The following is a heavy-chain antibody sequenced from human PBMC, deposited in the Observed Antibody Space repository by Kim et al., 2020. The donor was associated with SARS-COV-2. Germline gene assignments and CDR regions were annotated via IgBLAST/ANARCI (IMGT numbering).Heavy chain of an antibody. CDR1: GFTVSSNY. V-gene: IGHV3-53*01. CDR3: ARDRRGRTHYGMDV. D-gene: IGHD2-15*01. Sequence: GGSLRLSCAASGFTVSSNYMSWVRQAPGKGLEWVSVIYSGGSTYYADSVKGRFTISRDNSKNTLYLQMNSLRAEDTAVYYCARDRRGRTHYGMDVWGQGTTVTVSS. CDR2: IYSGGST. J-gene: IGHJ6*02.